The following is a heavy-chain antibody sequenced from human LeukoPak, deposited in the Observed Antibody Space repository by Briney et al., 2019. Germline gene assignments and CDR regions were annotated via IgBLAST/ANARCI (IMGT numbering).Heavy chain of an antibody. V-gene: IGHV4-59*01. Sequence: SETLSLTCTVSGGSISSYYWSWIRQPPGKGLEWIGDIYYSGSTNYNPSLKSRVTISVDTSKNQFSLKLSSVTAADTVVYYCARGGSSWEKYNWFDPWGQGTLVTVSS. J-gene: IGHJ5*02. CDR2: IYYSGST. D-gene: IGHD6-13*01. CDR3: ARGGSSWEKYNWFDP. CDR1: GGSISSYY.